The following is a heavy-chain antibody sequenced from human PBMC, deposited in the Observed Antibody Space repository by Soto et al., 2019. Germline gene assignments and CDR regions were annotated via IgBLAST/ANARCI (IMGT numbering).Heavy chain of an antibody. V-gene: IGHV4-38-2*02. Sequence: SETLSLTCAVSGYSISSGYYWGWIRQPPGKGLEWIGSIYHSRSTYYNPSLKSRVTISVDTSKNQFSLKLGSVPAADTAVYYCARDTDFFGKGFDPWGQGTLVTVSS. CDR3: ARDTDFFGKGFDP. D-gene: IGHD3-3*01. J-gene: IGHJ5*02. CDR2: IYHSRST. CDR1: GYSISSGYY.